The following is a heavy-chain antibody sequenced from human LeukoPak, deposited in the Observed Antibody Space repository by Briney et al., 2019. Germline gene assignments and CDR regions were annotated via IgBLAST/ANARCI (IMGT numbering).Heavy chain of an antibody. CDR2: IHYSGSP. CDR1: GGPISSSSYY. Sequence: SETLSLTCTVSGGPISSSSYYWAWIRQPPGKGLEWIGSIHYSGSPYDNPSLKSRVTISVDTSKNHLSLNLTSVTAADTAVYYCARHDYYDSRGYGSAFDIWGQGTMVTVSS. D-gene: IGHD3-22*01. J-gene: IGHJ3*02. CDR3: ARHDYYDSRGYGSAFDI. V-gene: IGHV4-39*01.